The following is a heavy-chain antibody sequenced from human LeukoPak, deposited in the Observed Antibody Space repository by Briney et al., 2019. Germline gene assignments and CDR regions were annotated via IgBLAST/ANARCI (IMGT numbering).Heavy chain of an antibody. J-gene: IGHJ5*02. CDR2: IYHSGST. Sequence: PSETLSLTCTVSGYSISSGYYWGWIRQPPGKGLEWIGSIYHSGSTYYNPSLKSRVTISVDTSKNQFSLKLSSVTAADTAVYYCARVFTWEGIQIAPINWFDPWGQGTLVTVSS. V-gene: IGHV4-38-2*02. CDR3: ARVFTWEGIQIAPINWFDP. D-gene: IGHD5-18*01. CDR1: GYSISSGYY.